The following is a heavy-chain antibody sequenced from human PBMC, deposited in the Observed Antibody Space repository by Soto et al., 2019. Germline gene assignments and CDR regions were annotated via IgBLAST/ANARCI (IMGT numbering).Heavy chain of an antibody. CDR1: GFTFSSYA. CDR3: ARAVAGPDFDY. D-gene: IGHD6-19*01. V-gene: IGHV3-23*01. Sequence: PGGSLRLSCAASGFTFSSYAMNWVRQAPGKGLEWVSTISGSGGSTYYADSVQGRFTISRDNSKNTLYLQMNSLRAEDTAVYYCARAVAGPDFDYWGQGTLVTVS. CDR2: ISGSGGST. J-gene: IGHJ4*02.